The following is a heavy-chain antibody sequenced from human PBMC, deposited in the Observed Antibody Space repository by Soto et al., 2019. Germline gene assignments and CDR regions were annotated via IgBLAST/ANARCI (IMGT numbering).Heavy chain of an antibody. Sequence: GGSLRLSCAASGFTFSSYSMSWVRQAPGKGLEWVSGFRTGGDGGTTYYADSVKGRFTISRDNSKNTLFLQMNSLRAEDTAIYYCAKKVNSGPGSQYFDYWGQGTLVTAPQ. V-gene: IGHV3-23*01. CDR3: AKKVNSGPGSQYFDY. D-gene: IGHD3-10*01. J-gene: IGHJ4*02. CDR1: GFTFSSYS. CDR2: FRTGGDGGTT.